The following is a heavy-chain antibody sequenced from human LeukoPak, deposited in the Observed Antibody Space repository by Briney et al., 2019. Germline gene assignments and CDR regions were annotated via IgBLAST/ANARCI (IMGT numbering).Heavy chain of an antibody. V-gene: IGHV1-2*06. CDR2: INPNSGGT. CDR1: GYTFTGYY. J-gene: IGHJ3*02. Sequence: VKVSCKASGYTFTGYYMHWVRQAPGHGLEWMGRINPNSGGTNYAQKFQGRVTMTRDTSISTAYMELSRLRSDDTAVYYCAIPELWTGDAFDIWGQGTMVTVSS. CDR3: AIPELWTGDAFDI. D-gene: IGHD3-10*01.